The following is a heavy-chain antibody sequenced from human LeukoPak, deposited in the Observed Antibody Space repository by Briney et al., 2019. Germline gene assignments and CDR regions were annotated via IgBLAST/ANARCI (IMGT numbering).Heavy chain of an antibody. CDR1: GVSISSSYYY. J-gene: IGHJ4*02. CDR2: ISYSGTT. CDR3: ARHKRGTTRLYYFDY. Sequence: PSETLSLTCTVSGVSISSSYYYWGWIRPPPGKGLEWIGTISYSGTTYYNPSLESRVTISVDTSRNQFSLKLTSVTAADTAVYYCARHKRGTTRLYYFDYWGQGTLVTVSS. V-gene: IGHV4-39*01. D-gene: IGHD1-26*01.